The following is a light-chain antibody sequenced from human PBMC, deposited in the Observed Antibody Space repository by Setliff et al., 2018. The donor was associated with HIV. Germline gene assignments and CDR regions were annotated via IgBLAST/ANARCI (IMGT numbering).Light chain of an antibody. V-gene: IGLV2-8*01. CDR3: SSYAGSNNKV. CDR2: EIN. CDR1: SSDVGGYNY. Sequence: QSVLTQPASVSGSPGQSITIPCTGTSSDVGGYNYVSWYQQHPGKAPKLIIYEINRRPSGVPDRFSGSKSGNTASLSVSGLQAEDEADYYCSSYAGSNNKVFGGGTK. J-gene: IGLJ3*02.